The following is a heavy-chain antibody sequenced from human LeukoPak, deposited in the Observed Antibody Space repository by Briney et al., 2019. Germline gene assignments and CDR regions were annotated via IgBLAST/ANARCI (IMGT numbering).Heavy chain of an antibody. CDR1: GFTFSSHG. Sequence: PGGSLRLSCAASGFTFSSHGMHWVRQGPGKGLEWVALISYDETKTYYVDSVKGRFTISRDNSKNTLYLQMNSLRAEDTAVYYCAKVMGRELRLYYFDYWGQGTLVTVSS. CDR3: AKVMGRELRLYYFDY. J-gene: IGHJ4*02. V-gene: IGHV3-30*18. CDR2: ISYDETKT. D-gene: IGHD2-8*01.